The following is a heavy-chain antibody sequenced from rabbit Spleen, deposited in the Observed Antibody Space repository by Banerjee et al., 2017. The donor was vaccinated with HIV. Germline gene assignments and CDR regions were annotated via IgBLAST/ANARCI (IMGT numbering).Heavy chain of an antibody. CDR1: GFDFSSNYW. D-gene: IGHD8-1*01. J-gene: IGHJ6*01. CDR2: IEGGSSGFS. V-gene: IGHV1S45*01. CDR3: ARDSGSSFSSYGMDL. Sequence: QEQLEESGGDLVKPEGSLTLTCTAFGFDFSSNYWTCWVRQAPGKGLEWIACIEGGSSGFSYFASWAKGRFTISKTSSTTVTLQMTSLTAADTATYFCARDSGSSFSSYGMDLWGPGTLVTVS.